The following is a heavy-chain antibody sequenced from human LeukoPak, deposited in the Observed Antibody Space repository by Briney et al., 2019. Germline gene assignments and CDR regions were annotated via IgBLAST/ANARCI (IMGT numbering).Heavy chain of an antibody. CDR3: ASLSMVRGVDY. CDR2: IRYDGSNK. Sequence: GGSLRLSCAASGFTFSSYGMHWVRQAPGKGLEGVAFIRYDGSNKYYADSVKGRFTMSRDNSKNTLYRQMNSLRAEDTAVYYCASLSMVRGVDYWGQGTLVTVSS. V-gene: IGHV3-30*02. J-gene: IGHJ4*02. CDR1: GFTFSSYG. D-gene: IGHD3-10*01.